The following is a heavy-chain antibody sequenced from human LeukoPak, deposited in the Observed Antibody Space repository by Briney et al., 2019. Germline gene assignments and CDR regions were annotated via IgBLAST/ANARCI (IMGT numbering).Heavy chain of an antibody. J-gene: IGHJ4*02. CDR1: GYTFSAYD. CDR3: ARLSDTPAYYYSSGYYHIRY. CDR2: MNPDTGNT. Sequence: ASVKVSCKASGYTFSAYDINWVRQGAGQGLEWIGWMNPDTGNTGCAQKFQGRVTMTRDTSKGTAYMELNSLRSEDTAVYYCARLSDTPAYYYSSGYYHIRYWGQGTLLTVSS. D-gene: IGHD3-22*01. V-gene: IGHV1-8*01.